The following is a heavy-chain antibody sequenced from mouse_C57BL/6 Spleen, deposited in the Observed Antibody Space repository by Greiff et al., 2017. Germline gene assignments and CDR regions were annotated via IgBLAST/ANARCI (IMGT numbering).Heavy chain of an antibody. J-gene: IGHJ1*03. CDR3: ARDYGSSYDWYFDV. V-gene: IGHV1-81*01. D-gene: IGHD1-1*01. CDR2: IYPRSGNT. Sequence: VKLQESGAELARPGASVKLSCKASGYTFTSYGISWVKQRTGQGLEWIGEIYPRSGNTYYNEKFKGKATLTADKSSSTAYMELRSLTSEDFAVYLCARDYGSSYDWYFDVWGTGTTVTVSS. CDR1: GYTFTSYG.